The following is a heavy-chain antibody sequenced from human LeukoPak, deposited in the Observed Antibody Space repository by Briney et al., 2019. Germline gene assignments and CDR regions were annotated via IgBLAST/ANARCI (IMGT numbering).Heavy chain of an antibody. V-gene: IGHV4-59*11. J-gene: IGHJ4*02. D-gene: IGHD3-10*01. CDR1: GASINSHY. CDR2: IFYSGST. Sequence: PSETLSLTCIVSGASINSHYWSWIRQPPGKGPEWIGHIFYSGSTTYNPSVKSRVTMSVDRSRNQFSLKLTSVTAADTAVYYCARGTRSSGLFYWGQGTLVIVSS. CDR3: ARGTRSSGLFY.